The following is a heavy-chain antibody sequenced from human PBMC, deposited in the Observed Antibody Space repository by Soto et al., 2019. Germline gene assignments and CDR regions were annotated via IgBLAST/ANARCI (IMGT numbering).Heavy chain of an antibody. V-gene: IGHV3-7*03. J-gene: IGHJ5*02. CDR2: IKQDGCEK. CDR3: ARDEYYDFWSGHPFDP. Sequence: LRLSCAASGFTFSSYWMSWVRQAPGKGLEWVANIKQDGCEKYYVDSVKGRFTISRDNAKNSLYLQMNSLRAEDTAVYYCARDEYYDFWSGHPFDPWGQGTLVTVSS. D-gene: IGHD3-3*01. CDR1: GFTFSSYW.